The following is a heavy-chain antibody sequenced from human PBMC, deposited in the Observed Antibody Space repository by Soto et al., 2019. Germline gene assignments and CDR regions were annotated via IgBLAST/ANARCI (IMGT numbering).Heavy chain of an antibody. D-gene: IGHD1-1*01. CDR1: GFIFSNYA. CDR3: TKGGIPRRYNIPKVDFDY. Sequence: EVHLLESGGDLVQRWGSLRLSCAASGFIFSNYAMSWVRQAPGKGLEWVSAISGSGATTYYPDSVKGRFTISRDNSKNTLYLQMNSLRAEDTAVYYCTKGGIPRRYNIPKVDFDYWGQGSLVTVSS. V-gene: IGHV3-23*01. CDR2: ISGSGATT. J-gene: IGHJ4*02.